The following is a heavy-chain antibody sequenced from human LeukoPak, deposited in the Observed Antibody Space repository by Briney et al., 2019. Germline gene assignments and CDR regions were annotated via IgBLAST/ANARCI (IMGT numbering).Heavy chain of an antibody. CDR2: ISGSGGST. J-gene: IGHJ6*02. CDR1: GFTFSSYA. D-gene: IGHD3-10*01. Sequence: GGSLRLSCAASGFTFSSYAMSWVRQAPGKGLEWVSAISGSGGSTYYADSVKGRFTISRDNSKNTLYLQMNSLRAEDTAVYYCAKSTGSESPYYYYGMDVWGQGTTVTVSS. CDR3: AKSTGSESPYYYYGMDV. V-gene: IGHV3-23*01.